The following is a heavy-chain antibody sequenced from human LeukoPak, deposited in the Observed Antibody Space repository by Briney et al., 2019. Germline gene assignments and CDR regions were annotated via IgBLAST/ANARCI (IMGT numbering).Heavy chain of an antibody. CDR1: GASISSSNYY. Sequence: SETLSLTCAVSGASISSSNYYWSWIRQPPGKGLEWIGYIYYSGSANYNPSLKSRVTISVDTSKNQFSLKLNSVTAADTAVYYCARVRGYSYGTFDYWGQGTLVTVSS. CDR3: ARVRGYSYGTFDY. CDR2: IYYSGSA. D-gene: IGHD5-18*01. V-gene: IGHV4-61*01. J-gene: IGHJ4*02.